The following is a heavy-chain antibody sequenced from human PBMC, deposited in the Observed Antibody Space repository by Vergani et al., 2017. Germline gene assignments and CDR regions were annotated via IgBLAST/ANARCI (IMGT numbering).Heavy chain of an antibody. CDR2: VDPEDGET. CDR1: GYTFTDHY. V-gene: IGHV1-69-2*01. CDR3: ATPQTVTTGGMEV. J-gene: IGHJ4*02. Sequence: EVQLVQSGAEVKKPGATMKISCQVSGYTFTDHYMHWVKQAPGKGLEWMGLVDPEDGETIYAEKFKGRVTIAADTSTDTAHLELSSLRSEDTAVYYCATPQTVTTGGMEVWGQGTLVTVSA. D-gene: IGHD4-17*01.